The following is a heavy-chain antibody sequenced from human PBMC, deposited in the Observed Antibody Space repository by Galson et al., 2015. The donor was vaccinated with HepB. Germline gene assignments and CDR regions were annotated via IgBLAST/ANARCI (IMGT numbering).Heavy chain of an antibody. CDR3: ARGGEYCTNGVCYTDRWFDP. CDR2: ISAYNGNT. CDR1: GYTFTSYG. Sequence: SVKVSCKASGYTFTSYGISWVRQAPGQGLEWMGWISAYNGNTNYAQKLQGRVTMTTDTSTSTAYMELRSLRSDDTAVYYCARGGEYCTNGVCYTDRWFDPWGQGTLVTVSS. D-gene: IGHD2-8*01. J-gene: IGHJ5*02. V-gene: IGHV1-18*04.